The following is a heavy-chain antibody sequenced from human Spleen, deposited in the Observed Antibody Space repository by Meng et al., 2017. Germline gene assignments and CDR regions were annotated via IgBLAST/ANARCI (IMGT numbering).Heavy chain of an antibody. V-gene: IGHV1-2*06. CDR1: GYTFTRFG. CDR2: INPHSGGT. CDR3: ARHNSYAASIYWFDP. Sequence: ASVKVSCKASGYTFTRFGISWVRQAPGQGLEWMGRINPHSGGTNYAQKFQGRVTTTRDTSISTAYMELSRLTSDDTAVYYCARHNSYAASIYWFDPWGQGTLVTVSS. J-gene: IGHJ5*02. D-gene: IGHD5-24*01.